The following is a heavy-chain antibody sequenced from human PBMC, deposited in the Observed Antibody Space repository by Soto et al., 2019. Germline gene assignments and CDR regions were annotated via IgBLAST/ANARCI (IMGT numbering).Heavy chain of an antibody. CDR3: ARDSTERVVVPAATLKDYYYYYGMDV. D-gene: IGHD2-2*01. J-gene: IGHJ6*02. CDR1: GGTFGSYA. Sequence: GASVKVSCKASGGTFGSYAISWVRQAPGQGLKWMGGIIPIFGTANYAQKFQGRVTITADKSTSTAYMELSSLRSEDTAVYYCARDSTERVVVPAATLKDYYYYYGMDVWGQGTTVTVSS. CDR2: IIPIFGTA. V-gene: IGHV1-69*06.